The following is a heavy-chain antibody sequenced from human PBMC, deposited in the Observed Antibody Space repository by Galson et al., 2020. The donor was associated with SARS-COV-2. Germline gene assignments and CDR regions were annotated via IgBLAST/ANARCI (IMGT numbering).Heavy chain of an antibody. CDR2: INAGGINT. V-gene: IGHV3-23*01. D-gene: IGHD3-10*01. J-gene: IGHJ5*02. CDR1: GFTFSNYA. Sequence: GESLKISCVASGFTFSNYAMSWVRQAPGMGLAWVSTINAGGINTYYADSVRGRFIVSRDNSKNTVYLQMNSLRDEDTAVYYCAKDQGRRYYESGSLYSFIETWGQGTQVTVSS. CDR3: AKDQGRRYYESGSLYSFIET.